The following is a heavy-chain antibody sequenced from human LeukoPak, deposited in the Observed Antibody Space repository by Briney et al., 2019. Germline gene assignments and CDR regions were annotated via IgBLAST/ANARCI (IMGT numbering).Heavy chain of an antibody. CDR2: ISGSGGST. CDR3: ANGVGWGLDAFDI. V-gene: IGHV3-23*01. CDR1: GFTFSSYA. Sequence: PGGSLRLSCAASGFTFSSYAMSWVRQAPGKGLEWVSAISGSGGSTYYADSVKGRFTISRDNSKNTLYLQMNSLRAEDTAVYYCANGVGWGLDAFDIWGQGTMVTVSS. D-gene: IGHD1-26*01. J-gene: IGHJ3*02.